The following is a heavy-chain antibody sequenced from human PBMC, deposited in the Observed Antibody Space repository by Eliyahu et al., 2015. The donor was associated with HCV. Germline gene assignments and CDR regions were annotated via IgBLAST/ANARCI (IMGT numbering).Heavy chain of an antibody. Sequence: QVQLQXXGAGLLKPSETLSLXCXVYGGSFXGYYWSWIRQPPGKGLEWIGEIXHSGSTNYNPSLKSRVTISVDTSKNQFSLKLSSVTAADTAVYYCATRYYGMDVWGQGTTVTVSS. CDR3: ATRYYGMDV. CDR2: IXHSGST. J-gene: IGHJ6*02. CDR1: GGSFXGYY. V-gene: IGHV4-34*01.